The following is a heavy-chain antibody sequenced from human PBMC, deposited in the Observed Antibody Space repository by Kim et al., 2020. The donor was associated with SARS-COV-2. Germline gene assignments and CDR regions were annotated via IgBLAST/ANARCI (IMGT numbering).Heavy chain of an antibody. D-gene: IGHD6-6*01. CDR2: INHSGST. CDR1: GGSFSGYY. J-gene: IGHJ5*02. V-gene: IGHV4-34*01. CDR3: ARGPSRAARQDNWFDP. Sequence: SETLSLTCAVYGGSFSGYYWSWIRQPPGKGLEWIGEINHSGSTNYNPSLKSRVTISVDTSKNQFSLKLSSVTAADTAVYYCARGPSRAARQDNWFDPWGQGTLVTVSS.